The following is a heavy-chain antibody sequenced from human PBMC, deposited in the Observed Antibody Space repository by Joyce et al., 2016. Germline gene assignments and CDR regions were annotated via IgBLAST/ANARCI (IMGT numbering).Heavy chain of an antibody. CDR2: INPNNGGT. J-gene: IGHJ4*02. CDR3: ARARPATGAFDY. CDR1: RYTLSDYH. V-gene: IGHV1-2*02. Sequence: QVQLVQSGAEVKKPGASVKVSCQTSRYTLSDYHMHWLRQAPGQGLECMGGINPNNGGTHYSEKFQGRVTMTRDTSISTAYMELRRLTSDDTAVYYGARARPATGAFDYWGQGALVTVSS. D-gene: IGHD2-2*01.